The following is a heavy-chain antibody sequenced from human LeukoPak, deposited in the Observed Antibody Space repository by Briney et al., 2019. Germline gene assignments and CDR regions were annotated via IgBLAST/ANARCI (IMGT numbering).Heavy chain of an antibody. CDR3: ARHVRFEGVDY. CDR1: RFIFSSYW. D-gene: IGHD3-3*01. J-gene: IGHJ4*02. Sequence: GGSLRLSCAASRFIFSSYWMSWVRQAPRKGLEWVANIKQDGSEKYYVDSVKGRFTISRDNAKNSLFLQMNSLRAEDTAVYYCARHVRFEGVDYWGQGTLVTVSS. CDR2: IKQDGSEK. V-gene: IGHV3-7*01.